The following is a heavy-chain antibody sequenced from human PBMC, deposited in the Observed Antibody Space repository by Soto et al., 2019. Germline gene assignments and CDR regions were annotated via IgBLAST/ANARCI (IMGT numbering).Heavy chain of an antibody. CDR3: ARDLVATPPLGY. CDR1: GYTLTSYD. CDR2: ISAYNGNT. J-gene: IGHJ4*02. Sequence: GASVKVSCKASGYTLTSYDINWVRQATGQGLEWMGWISAYNGNTNYAQKLQGRVTMTTDTSTSTAYMELRSLRSDDTAVYYCARDLVATPPLGYWGQGTLVTVSS. V-gene: IGHV1-18*01. D-gene: IGHD2-15*01.